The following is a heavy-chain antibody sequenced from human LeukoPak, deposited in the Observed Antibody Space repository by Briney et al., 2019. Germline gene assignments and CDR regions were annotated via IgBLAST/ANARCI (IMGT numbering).Heavy chain of an antibody. D-gene: IGHD5-18*01. Sequence: GGSLRLSCAASGFTFSDYYMSWIRQAPGKGLGWVSYISSSGSTIYYADSVKGRFTISRDNAKNSLYLQMNSLRAEDTAVYYCARARDTAMVISYWFDPWGQGTLVTVSS. CDR1: GFTFSDYY. V-gene: IGHV3-11*04. CDR3: ARARDTAMVISYWFDP. J-gene: IGHJ5*02. CDR2: ISSSGSTI.